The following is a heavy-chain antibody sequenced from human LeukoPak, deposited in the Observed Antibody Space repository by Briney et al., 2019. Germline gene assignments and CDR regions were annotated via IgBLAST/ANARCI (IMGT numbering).Heavy chain of an antibody. V-gene: IGHV3-13*01. CDR2: IGVTGDT. J-gene: IGHJ5*02. CDR3: AKDLGGYCSGGSCYEGVNWFDP. Sequence: GGSLRLSCAASGFTFSKDDFHWVRQAPGKGLEWVAAIGVTGDTYYADSVKGRYTISRDNSKNTLYLQMNSLRAEDTAVYYCAKDLGGYCSGGSCYEGVNWFDPWGQGTLVTVSS. D-gene: IGHD2-15*01. CDR1: GFTFSKDD.